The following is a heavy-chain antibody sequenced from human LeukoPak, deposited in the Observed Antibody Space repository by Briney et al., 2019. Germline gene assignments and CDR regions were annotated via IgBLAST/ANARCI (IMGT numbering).Heavy chain of an antibody. CDR1: GGSISRYY. CDR3: ARVPGTGSHRYYYYMDV. D-gene: IGHD3-9*01. CDR2: IYYSGST. V-gene: IGHV4-59*01. Sequence: SETLSLTSTVSGGSISRYYWSWIRQPPGKGLEYIGYIYYSGSTNYNPSLKSRVSISVDTSKKQFSLKLSSVAAADTAVYYCARVPGTGSHRYYYYMDVWGKGTTATVSS. J-gene: IGHJ6*03.